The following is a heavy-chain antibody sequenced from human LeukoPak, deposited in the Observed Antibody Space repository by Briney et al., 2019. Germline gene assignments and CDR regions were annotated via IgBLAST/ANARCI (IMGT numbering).Heavy chain of an antibody. Sequence: GESLKISCKGSGYSFTSYWIGWVRQMPGKGLEWMGIIYPGDSDTRYSPSFQGQVTISADKSISTAYLQWSSLKASDTAMYYCARHSTETILTGYLSVYGMDVWGQGTTVTVSS. V-gene: IGHV5-51*01. CDR1: GYSFTSYW. J-gene: IGHJ6*02. CDR2: IYPGDSDT. CDR3: ARHSTETILTGYLSVYGMDV. D-gene: IGHD3-9*01.